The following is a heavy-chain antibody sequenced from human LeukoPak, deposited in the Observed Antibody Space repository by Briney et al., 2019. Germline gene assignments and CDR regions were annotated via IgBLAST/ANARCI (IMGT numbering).Heavy chain of an antibody. D-gene: IGHD2-15*01. V-gene: IGHV4-59*01. CDR1: GGSISSYY. J-gene: IGHJ5*02. CDR3: ARVVDGNWFDP. Sequence: SETLSLTCTVSGGSISSYYWSWIRQPPGKGLEWIGYIYYSGSTNYNPSLKSRVTISVDTSKNQFSLKLSSVTAADTAVYYCARVVDGNWFDPWGQGTLVTVSS. CDR2: IYYSGST.